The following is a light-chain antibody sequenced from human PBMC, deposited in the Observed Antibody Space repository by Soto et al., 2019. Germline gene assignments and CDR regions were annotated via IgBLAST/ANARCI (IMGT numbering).Light chain of an antibody. CDR1: QAISNF. Sequence: DIQMTQSPPSLSASVGDRVTITCRASQAISNFVAWYQQKPGKVPSLLIYEASTLQSGVPSRFSGRGSGTAFTLTISSLQPEDVATYFCQNYNGAPYAFGPGTKLEIK. CDR3: QNYNGAPYA. J-gene: IGKJ2*01. V-gene: IGKV1-27*01. CDR2: EAS.